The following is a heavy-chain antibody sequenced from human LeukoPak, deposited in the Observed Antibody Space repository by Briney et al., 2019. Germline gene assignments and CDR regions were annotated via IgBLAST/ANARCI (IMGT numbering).Heavy chain of an antibody. Sequence: GGSLRLSCAASGFTFSSYSMNWVRQAPGKGLEWVSSISSSSSYIYYADSVKGRFTISRDNAKNSLYLQMNSLRAEDAAVYYCAREGSSGYYYFDYWGQGTLVTVSS. D-gene: IGHD3-22*01. CDR2: ISSSSSYI. CDR1: GFTFSSYS. CDR3: AREGSSGYYYFDY. J-gene: IGHJ4*02. V-gene: IGHV3-21*01.